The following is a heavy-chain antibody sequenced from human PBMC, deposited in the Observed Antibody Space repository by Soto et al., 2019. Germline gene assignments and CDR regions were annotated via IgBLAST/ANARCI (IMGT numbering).Heavy chain of an antibody. D-gene: IGHD5-12*01. J-gene: IGHJ4*02. V-gene: IGHV3-74*01. Sequence: EVQLVQSGGGLVQPGGSLRLSCAASGFAFSSYWLHWVRQAPGKGLMIVSRITGDGTNTAYATSVKGRFTISRDNAKNMVDLQMASLKAEDTVVYCRARDGGYGTPFDYWGQGALVTVSS. CDR3: ARDGGYGTPFDY. CDR2: ITGDGTNT. CDR1: GFAFSSYW.